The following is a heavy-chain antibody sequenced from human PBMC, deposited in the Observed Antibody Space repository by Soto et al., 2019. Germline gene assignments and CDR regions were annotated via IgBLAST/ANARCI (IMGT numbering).Heavy chain of an antibody. CDR1: GYTFTSYD. CDR3: ARGWDEYSSSLTANWFDP. J-gene: IGHJ5*02. D-gene: IGHD6-6*01. Sequence: QVQLVQSGAEVRRPGASVKVACKASGYTFTSYDINWVRQAPGQGLEWMGWMSPNSGDRGYAQKFQGRVTMTWDTSITTAYMELSSLRSEDTAVYYCARGWDEYSSSLTANWFDPWGQGTLVTVSS. CDR2: MSPNSGDR. V-gene: IGHV1-8*01.